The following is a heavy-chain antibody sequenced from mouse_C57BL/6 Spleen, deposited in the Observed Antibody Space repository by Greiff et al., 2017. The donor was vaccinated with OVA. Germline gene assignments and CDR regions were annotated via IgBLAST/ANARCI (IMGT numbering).Heavy chain of an antibody. D-gene: IGHD2-5*01. V-gene: IGHV1-55*01. CDR2: IYPGSGST. Sequence: VQLQQSGAELVKPGASVKMSCKASGYTFTSYWITWVKQRPGQGLEWIGDIYPGSGSTNYNEKFKSKATLTVDTSSSTAYMQLSSLTSEDSAVYYCARSSYSNYEWFAYWGQGTLVTVSA. CDR1: GYTFTSYW. J-gene: IGHJ3*01. CDR3: ARSSYSNYEWFAY.